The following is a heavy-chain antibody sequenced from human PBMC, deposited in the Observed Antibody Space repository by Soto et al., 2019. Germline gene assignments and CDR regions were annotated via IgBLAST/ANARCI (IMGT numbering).Heavy chain of an antibody. CDR1: GGTFSRYT. J-gene: IGHJ6*02. CDR3: ASHFTGVLVLGTSPPGGDNYGWDV. D-gene: IGHD2-15*01. Sequence: QVQLVQSGAEVKKPGSSVKVSCKASGGTFSRYTFTWVRQAPGQGLEWMGRIIPIVDIPNYAQNFQGRVNITADKSTSTAYMELRSLTSDDTAVYYCASHFTGVLVLGTSPPGGDNYGWDVWGQGTTVSVS. CDR2: IIPIVDIP. V-gene: IGHV1-69*02.